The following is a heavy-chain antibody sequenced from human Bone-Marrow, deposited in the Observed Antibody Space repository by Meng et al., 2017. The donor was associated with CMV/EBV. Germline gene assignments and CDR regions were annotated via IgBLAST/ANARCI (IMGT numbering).Heavy chain of an antibody. V-gene: IGHV3-30*19. CDR3: ARDMVRGVGLLGY. CDR1: GFTFSSYG. Sequence: GESLKISCAASGFTFSSYGMHWVRQAPGKGLEWVAVISFDGSNKYYADSVKGRFTISRDNSKNTLYLQMNSLRAEDTAVYYCARDMVRGVGLLGYWGQGTLVTVSS. J-gene: IGHJ4*02. D-gene: IGHD3-10*01. CDR2: ISFDGSNK.